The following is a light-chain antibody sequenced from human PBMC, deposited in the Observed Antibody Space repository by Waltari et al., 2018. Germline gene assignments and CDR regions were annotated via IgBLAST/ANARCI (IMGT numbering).Light chain of an antibody. CDR2: GAS. CDR3: HQSSHSPLT. J-gene: IGKJ4*01. CDR1: QSVTKNY. V-gene: IGKV3-20*01. Sequence: EIVLTQSPGTLSLSPGERATLSCRASQSVTKNYLAWYQQKPGQAPRLLIYGASTRATGIPDRFSGSGSGTDFTLSISRLEPEDYAVYYCHQSSHSPLTFGGGPRWRS.